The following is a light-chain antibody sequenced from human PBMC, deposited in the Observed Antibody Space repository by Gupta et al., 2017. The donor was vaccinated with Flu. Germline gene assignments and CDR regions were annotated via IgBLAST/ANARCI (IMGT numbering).Light chain of an antibody. J-gene: IGKJ1*01. CDR3: QQYGSSPKT. V-gene: IGKV3-20*01. CDR1: QSVSSSY. Sequence: EIVLTQSPGTLSLSPGERATLSCRASQSVSSSYLAWYQQKPGQAPRLLIYGASSRATGIPDRFSDSGSRTDFTLTISRLEPEDFAVYYCQQYGSSPKTFGQGTKVEIK. CDR2: GAS.